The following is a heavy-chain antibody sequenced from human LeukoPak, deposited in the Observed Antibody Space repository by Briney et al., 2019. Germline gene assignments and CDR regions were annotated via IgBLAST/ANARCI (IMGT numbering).Heavy chain of an antibody. D-gene: IGHD4-17*01. CDR3: ARDISGDLSAYYFDY. J-gene: IGHJ4*02. CDR2: ISGSGDYT. V-gene: IGHV3-23*01. CDR1: GFTFSSHG. Sequence: PGGSLRLSCAASGFTFSSHGMSWVRQAPGKGLEWVSTISGSGDYTYYAGSVKGRFTISRDNAKNSLYLQMNSLRAEDTALYYCARDISGDLSAYYFDYWGQGTLVTVSS.